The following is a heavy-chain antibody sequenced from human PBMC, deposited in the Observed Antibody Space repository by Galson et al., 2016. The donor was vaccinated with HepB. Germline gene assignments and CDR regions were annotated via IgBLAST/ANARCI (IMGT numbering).Heavy chain of an antibody. CDR1: GRSVSSGTYL. Sequence: SETLSLTCTVSGRSVSSGTYLWGWIRQPPGKGLEWIGMIYYAGVTHYNPSLESRVTISVDTSKNQFSLRLSSLTAADTSVYYCARSSGSRNGYFDYWGQGALVTVSS. J-gene: IGHJ4*02. D-gene: IGHD1-26*01. CDR3: ARSSGSRNGYFDY. CDR2: IYYAGVT. V-gene: IGHV4-39*01.